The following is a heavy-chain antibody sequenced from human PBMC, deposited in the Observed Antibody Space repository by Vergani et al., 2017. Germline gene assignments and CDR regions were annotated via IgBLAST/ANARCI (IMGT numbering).Heavy chain of an antibody. Sequence: QVQLQESGPGLVKPSQTLSLTCTVSGGSISSGSYYWSWIRQPAGKGLEWIGRIYTSGSTNYNPSLKSRVTISVDTSKNQFSLKLSSVTAADTAVYYCARGRGYIAARPANDMDVWGKGTTVTVSS. CDR2: IYTSGST. J-gene: IGHJ6*03. CDR3: ARGRGYIAARPANDMDV. CDR1: GGSISSGSYY. V-gene: IGHV4-61*02. D-gene: IGHD6-6*01.